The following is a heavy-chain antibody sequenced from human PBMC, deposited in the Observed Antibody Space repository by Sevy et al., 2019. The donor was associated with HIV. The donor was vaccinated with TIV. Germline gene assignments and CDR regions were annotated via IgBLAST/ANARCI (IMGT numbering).Heavy chain of an antibody. CDR2: IKSKTDGGTI. D-gene: IGHD5-12*01. Sequence: GGSLRLSCAASGFTFSSAWMSWVRLAPGKGLEWVGRIKSKTDGGTIDYAAPVKGRFTISREDSKNTLYLQMKSLKTEETAVYYCITDPGYRGYDEEVINYYYYGMDVWGQGTTVTVSS. J-gene: IGHJ6*02. CDR3: ITDPGYRGYDEEVINYYYYGMDV. CDR1: GFTFSSAW. V-gene: IGHV3-15*01.